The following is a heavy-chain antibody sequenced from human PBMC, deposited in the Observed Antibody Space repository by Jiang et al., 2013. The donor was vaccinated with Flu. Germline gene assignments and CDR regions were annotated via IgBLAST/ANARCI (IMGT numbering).Heavy chain of an antibody. CDR3: ARDLRFGRDQVQ. CDR2: ISDSSGVI. J-gene: IGHJ4*02. Sequence: CAASDFTFSDYAMNWVRQAPGKGLEWVSFISDSSGVIKYADSVQGRFTVSRDNAKNLLYLQMTSLTDEDTAVYYCARDLRFGRDQVQWGQGVLVTVSS. D-gene: IGHD3-16*01. V-gene: IGHV3-48*02. CDR1: DFTFSDYA.